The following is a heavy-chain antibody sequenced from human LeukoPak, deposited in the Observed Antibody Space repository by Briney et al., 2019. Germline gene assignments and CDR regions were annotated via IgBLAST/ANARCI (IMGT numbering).Heavy chain of an antibody. D-gene: IGHD3-22*01. Sequence: SETLSLTCAVYGGSFSVYYWSWIRQPPGKGLEWIGEINHSGSTNYNPSLKSRVNISVDTSKKQFSLKLSSVTAADTAVYYCARWPYYYDSSGYYYMDVWGKGTTVTISS. J-gene: IGHJ6*03. V-gene: IGHV4-34*01. CDR3: ARWPYYYDSSGYYYMDV. CDR1: GGSFSVYY. CDR2: INHSGST.